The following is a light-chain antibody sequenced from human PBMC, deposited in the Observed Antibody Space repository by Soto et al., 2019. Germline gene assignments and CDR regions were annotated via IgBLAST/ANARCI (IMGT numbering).Light chain of an antibody. CDR3: SAWNDSLKGWV. CDR2: YDD. J-gene: IGLJ3*02. V-gene: IGLV1-36*01. Sequence: QSVLTQSPSVSEAPRQRVTISCSGSSSNIGNNAVNWYQQLPGKAPKLLIYYDDLLPSGVSDRFSGSKSGTSASLAISGLQSEDEADYYCSAWNDSLKGWVFGGGTKLTVL. CDR1: SSNIGNNA.